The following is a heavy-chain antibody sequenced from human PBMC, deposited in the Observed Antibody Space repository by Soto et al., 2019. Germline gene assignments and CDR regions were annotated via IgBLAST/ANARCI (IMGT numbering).Heavy chain of an antibody. D-gene: IGHD6-19*01. CDR2: IIPIFGTA. V-gene: IGHV1-69*13. J-gene: IGHJ4*02. Sequence: ASVKVSCKASGGTFSSYAISWVRQAPGQGLEWMGGIIPIFGTANYAQKFQGRVTITADESTSTAYMELGSLRSEDTAVYYCARSGERHIAVAVSYWGQGTLVTVSS. CDR1: GGTFSSYA. CDR3: ARSGERHIAVAVSY.